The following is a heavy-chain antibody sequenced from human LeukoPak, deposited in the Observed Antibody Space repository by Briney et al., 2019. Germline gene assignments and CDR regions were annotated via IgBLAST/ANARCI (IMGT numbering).Heavy chain of an antibody. CDR3: ARALLRYFDWFTN. V-gene: IGHV1-2*02. D-gene: IGHD3-9*01. CDR2: INPNSGGT. Sequence: ASVKVSCKASGYTFTGSYMHWVRQAPGQGLEWTGWINPNSGGTNYAQKFQGRVTMTRDTSISTAYMELSRLRSDDTAVYYCARALLRYFDWFTNWGQGTLVTVSS. J-gene: IGHJ4*02. CDR1: GYTFTGSY.